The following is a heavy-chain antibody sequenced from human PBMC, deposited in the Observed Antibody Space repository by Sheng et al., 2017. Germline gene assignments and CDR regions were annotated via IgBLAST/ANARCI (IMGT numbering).Heavy chain of an antibody. J-gene: IGHJ5*02. Sequence: QLQLQESGPGLLKPSETLSLICTVSGGSISSSTYYWGWIRQPPGKGLEWIGSVYYSGNTYYNPSLKSRVTISVDTSKNQFSLKLTSVTAADTAVYYCARPPESWGSWFDPWGQGTLVTVSS. D-gene: IGHD3-16*01. CDR3: ARPPESWGSWFDP. V-gene: IGHV4-39*07. CDR1: GGSISSSTYY. CDR2: VYYSGNT.